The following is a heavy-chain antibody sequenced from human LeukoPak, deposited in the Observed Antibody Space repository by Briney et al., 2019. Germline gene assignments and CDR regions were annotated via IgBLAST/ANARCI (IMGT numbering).Heavy chain of an antibody. CDR3: ASLRSSSWYDHFDY. J-gene: IGHJ4*02. Sequence: SETLSLTCTVSGGSISSSGYYWGWIRQPPGKGLEWIGSIYYSGSTYYNPSLKSRVSLSVDTSKKQFSLKLRSVTAADTAVYYCASLRSSSWYDHFDYWGQGTLVTVSS. D-gene: IGHD6-13*01. CDR2: IYYSGST. CDR1: GGSISSSGYY. V-gene: IGHV4-39*01.